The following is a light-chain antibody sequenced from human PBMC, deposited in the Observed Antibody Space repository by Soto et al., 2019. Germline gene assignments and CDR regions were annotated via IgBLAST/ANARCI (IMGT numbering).Light chain of an antibody. Sequence: EIVLTQSPGTLSLSPGERATLSCRASQSVSSSYLAWYQQKPGQAPRLLIYGASSRATGIPDRFSGSGSGTDFTLTISRLEPEDFAVYYCQQSGSSSGWTFGQGTKVAIK. CDR1: QSVSSSY. V-gene: IGKV3-20*01. CDR3: QQSGSSSGWT. CDR2: GAS. J-gene: IGKJ1*01.